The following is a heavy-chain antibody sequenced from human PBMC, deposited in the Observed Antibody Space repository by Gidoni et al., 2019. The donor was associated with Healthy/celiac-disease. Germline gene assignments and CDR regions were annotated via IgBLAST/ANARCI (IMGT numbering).Heavy chain of an antibody. D-gene: IGHD1-26*01. V-gene: IGHV3-30*18. CDR2: ISYDGSNK. Sequence: QVQLVESGGGVVQPGRSLRLSCAASGFTFSSYGMHWVRQAPGKGLEWVAVISYDGSNKYYADSVKGRFTISRDNSKNTLYLQMNSLRAEDTAVYYCAKGQWALDAFDIWGQGTMVTVSS. CDR3: AKGQWALDAFDI. CDR1: GFTFSSYG. J-gene: IGHJ3*02.